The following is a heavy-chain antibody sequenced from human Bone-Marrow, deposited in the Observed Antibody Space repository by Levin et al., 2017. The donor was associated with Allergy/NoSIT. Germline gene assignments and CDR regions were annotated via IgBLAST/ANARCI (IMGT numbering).Heavy chain of an antibody. D-gene: IGHD1/OR15-1a*01. CDR2: ISSSGAYT. CDR1: GFSFSSYA. CDR3: TKERGDWTNGEYFQH. Sequence: GESLKISCAASGFSFSSYAMSWVRQAPGKGIEWVSAISSSGAYTYYADSVGGRFTISRDDSKNTLYLQMNSLRAADTAVYYCTKERGDWTNGEYFQHWGQGTLVTLAS. J-gene: IGHJ1*01. V-gene: IGHV3-23*01.